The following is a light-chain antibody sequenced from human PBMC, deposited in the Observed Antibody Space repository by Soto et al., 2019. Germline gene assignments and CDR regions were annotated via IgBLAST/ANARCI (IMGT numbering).Light chain of an antibody. CDR3: MQYVYWPHT. CDR2: KIF. CDR1: QSLVHSDGKSF. V-gene: IGKV2-30*02. Sequence: DVVLTQSPLSLPVTPGQPASISCRSSQSLVHSDGKSFFSWYHQRPGQSPTRLIDKIFDRDSGVPDRFSGSGSGTDFTLKISRVEAEDVGIYYCMQYVYWPHTFGQGTKLEIK. J-gene: IGKJ2*01.